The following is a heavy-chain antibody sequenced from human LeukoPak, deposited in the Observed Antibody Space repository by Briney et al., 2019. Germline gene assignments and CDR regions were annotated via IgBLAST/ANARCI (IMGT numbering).Heavy chain of an antibody. V-gene: IGHV1-2*02. CDR2: INPNSGGT. CDR1: GSTFNVYY. J-gene: IGHJ5*02. D-gene: IGHD3-9*01. CDR3: ANNRRRLDNWFDP. Sequence: GASVKVSCKASGSTFNVYYIHWVGQAPGQGLEWIGWINPNSGGTNYAQRFKGRVTMTGDTSISTAYMELNRLTSDDTAVYYCANNRRRLDNWFDPWGQGTLVTVSS.